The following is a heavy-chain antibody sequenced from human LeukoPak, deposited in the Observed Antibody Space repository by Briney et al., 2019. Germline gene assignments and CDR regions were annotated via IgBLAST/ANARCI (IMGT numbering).Heavy chain of an antibody. CDR1: GGSFSGYY. Sequence: SETLSLTCAVYGGSFSGYYWSWIRQPPGKGLEWIGEINHSGSTNYNPSLKSRVTISVGTSKNQFSLKLSSVTAADTAVYYCARGQLRYCSSTSCPRGAFDIWGQGTMVTVSS. CDR2: INHSGST. D-gene: IGHD2-2*01. V-gene: IGHV4-34*01. CDR3: ARGQLRYCSSTSCPRGAFDI. J-gene: IGHJ3*02.